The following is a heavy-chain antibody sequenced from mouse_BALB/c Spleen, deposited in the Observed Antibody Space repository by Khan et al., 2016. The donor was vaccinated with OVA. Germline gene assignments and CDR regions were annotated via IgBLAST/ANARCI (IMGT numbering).Heavy chain of an antibody. CDR1: GFTFTNYA. CDR3: ARDYWFVY. V-gene: IGHV5-6-5*01. CDR2: ISSGGTT. J-gene: IGHJ3*01. Sequence: EVKLVESGGGLVKPGGSLKLSCAASGFTFTNYAMSWVRQTPEKRLEWVASISSGGTTYYPDSVTGRFTISRDNARLILYLQMSSLRSEDTAMYYCARDYWFVYWGQGTLVTVSA.